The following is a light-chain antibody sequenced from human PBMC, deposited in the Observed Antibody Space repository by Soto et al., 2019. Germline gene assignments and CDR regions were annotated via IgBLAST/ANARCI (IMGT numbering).Light chain of an antibody. Sequence: QSVLTQPSSGSGTPGQRVTISCSGSSSNIGSNTVNWYQQLPGTAPKLLIYSNNQRPSGVPDRFSGSKSGTSASLAISGLQSEDEAEYYCAAWDDSLNGYVFGTGTKVTVL. CDR3: AAWDDSLNGYV. J-gene: IGLJ1*01. CDR1: SSNIGSNT. V-gene: IGLV1-44*01. CDR2: SNN.